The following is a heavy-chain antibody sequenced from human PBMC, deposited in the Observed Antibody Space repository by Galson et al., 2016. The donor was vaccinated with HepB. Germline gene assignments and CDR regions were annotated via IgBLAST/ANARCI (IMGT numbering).Heavy chain of an antibody. Sequence: SLRLSCAASGFTFSYYAMSWVRQAPGKGLEWVSAISGSGGSTYYADSVKGRFTISRDNSKNTLYLQMNSLRAEDTAVYYCAKARPITTIVVLGEADFDYWGQGTLVTVSS. V-gene: IGHV3-23*01. CDR2: ISGSGGST. CDR3: AKARPITTIVVLGEADFDY. D-gene: IGHD3-22*01. J-gene: IGHJ4*02. CDR1: GFTFSYYA.